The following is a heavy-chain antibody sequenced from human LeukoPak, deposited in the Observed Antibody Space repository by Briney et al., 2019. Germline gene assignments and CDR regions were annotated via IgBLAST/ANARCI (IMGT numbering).Heavy chain of an antibody. D-gene: IGHD1-14*01. CDR1: GGSVSSSSYY. V-gene: IGHV4-61*01. CDR2: LSYSGST. J-gene: IGHJ5*02. Sequence: PSETLSLTCTVSGGSVSSSSYYWSWIRQPPGKGLEWIGYLSYSGSTNYNPSLKSRVSISVDTSKNQFSLKLSSVTAADTAVYYCARGRTRFDPWGQGTLVTVSS. CDR3: ARGRTRFDP.